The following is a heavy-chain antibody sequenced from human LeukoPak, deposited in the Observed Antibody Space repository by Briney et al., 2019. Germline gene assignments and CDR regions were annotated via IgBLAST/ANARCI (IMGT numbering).Heavy chain of an antibody. D-gene: IGHD3-22*01. CDR2: IKSDGGT. V-gene: IGHV3-74*01. CDR1: GFTFSTYW. Sequence: GGSLRLSCAASGFTFSTYWMLWVRHAPGKGLVWVSRIKSDGGTNYADSVKGRFTISRDNAKETVSLQMNSLRPEDTGVYYCARAPSEIGGYYPEYFRHWGQGTLVTVSS. J-gene: IGHJ1*01. CDR3: ARAPSEIGGYYPEYFRH.